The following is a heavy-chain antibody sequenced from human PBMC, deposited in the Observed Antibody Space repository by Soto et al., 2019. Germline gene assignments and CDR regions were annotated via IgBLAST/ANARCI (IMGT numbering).Heavy chain of an antibody. CDR1: GFTFSSYA. Sequence: EVQRLESGGGLVQPGGSLRLSCAASGFTFSSYAMSWVRQAPGKGLEWVSGISGSGGSTYYADSVKGRFTISRDNSKNTLYLQMNSLRAADTAVYYCADDYYGMDVWGQGTTVTVSS. J-gene: IGHJ6*02. CDR2: ISGSGGST. CDR3: ADDYYGMDV. V-gene: IGHV3-23*01.